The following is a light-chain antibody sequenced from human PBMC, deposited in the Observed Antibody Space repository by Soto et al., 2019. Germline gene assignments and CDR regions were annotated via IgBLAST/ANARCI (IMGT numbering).Light chain of an antibody. Sequence: DIHMTQSPSSLSVSVGDRVTITCRTSQNINAWLAWIQQRPGQAPKLLIYDASTVQSGVPSRFSGSGSGTEFTLTISSLQPDDSATYYCQHYSLYSPWTFGQGTKVEIK. V-gene: IGKV1-5*01. CDR2: DAS. CDR1: QNINAW. J-gene: IGKJ1*01. CDR3: QHYSLYSPWT.